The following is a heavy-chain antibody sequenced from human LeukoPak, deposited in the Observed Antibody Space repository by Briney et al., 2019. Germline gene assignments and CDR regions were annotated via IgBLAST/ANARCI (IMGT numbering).Heavy chain of an antibody. CDR1: GGSISSGDYY. Sequence: SETLSLTCTVSGGSISSGDYYWSWIRQPPGKGLEWIGYIYYSGSTYYNPSLKSRVTISVDTSKNQFSLKLSSVTAADPAVYYCARERGRYCSSTSCRDPNWFDPWGQGTLVTVSS. CDR2: IYYSGST. D-gene: IGHD2-2*01. J-gene: IGHJ5*02. CDR3: ARERGRYCSSTSCRDPNWFDP. V-gene: IGHV4-30-4*08.